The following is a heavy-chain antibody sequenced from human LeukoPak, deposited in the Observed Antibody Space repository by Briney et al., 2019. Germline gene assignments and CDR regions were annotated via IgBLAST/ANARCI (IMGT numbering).Heavy chain of an antibody. J-gene: IGHJ4*02. CDR3: ARDPSEEWYPLDY. D-gene: IGHD2-8*01. CDR2: ISYDGSNK. Sequence: GGSLRLSCAASGFTFSSYSMNWVRKAPGKGLEWVAVISYDGSNKYYADSVKGRFTISRDNSKNTLYLQMNSLRAEDTAVYYCARDPSEEWYPLDYWGQGTLVTVSS. CDR1: GFTFSSYS. V-gene: IGHV3-30*03.